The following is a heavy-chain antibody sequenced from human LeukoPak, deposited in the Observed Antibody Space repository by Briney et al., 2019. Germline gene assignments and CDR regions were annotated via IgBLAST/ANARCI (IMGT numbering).Heavy chain of an antibody. Sequence: SETLSLTCTVSGGSISSSSYYWGWIRQPPGKGLEWIGSIYYSGSTYYNPSLKSRVTISVDTSKNQFSLKLSSVTAADTAVYYCARDGRPWGLGYWGQGSLVTVSS. J-gene: IGHJ4*02. V-gene: IGHV4-39*07. CDR1: GGSISSSSYY. D-gene: IGHD7-27*01. CDR2: IYYSGST. CDR3: ARDGRPWGLGY.